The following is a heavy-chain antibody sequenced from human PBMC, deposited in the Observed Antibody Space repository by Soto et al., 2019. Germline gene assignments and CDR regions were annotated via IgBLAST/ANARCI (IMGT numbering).Heavy chain of an antibody. V-gene: IGHV3-48*01. D-gene: IGHD2-8*01. J-gene: IGHJ4*02. CDR1: GFIFSSYS. Sequence: EVQLVESGGGLVQPGGSLRLSCAASGFIFSSYSMKWVRQGPGKGLEWVSHIGTGSSTIYYADSMKGRFTISRDNAKNSLYLEMNSLRAEDTAVYYCARVTNGLDYWGQGTLVTVSS. CDR2: IGTGSSTI. CDR3: ARVTNGLDY.